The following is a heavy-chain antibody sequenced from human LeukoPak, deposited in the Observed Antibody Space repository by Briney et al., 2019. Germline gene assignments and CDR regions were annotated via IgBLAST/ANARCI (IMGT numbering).Heavy chain of an antibody. V-gene: IGHV3-66*02. D-gene: IGHD1-26*01. Sequence: GGSLRLSCAASGFTVSTYYMSWVRQAPGKGLECVSVIYTGGNTYYADSVKGRFTISRDNSKNTLYLQMNSLRAEDTAVYYCARDGERGELGEYYYGMDVWGQGTTVTVSS. J-gene: IGHJ6*02. CDR2: IYTGGNT. CDR3: ARDGERGELGEYYYGMDV. CDR1: GFTVSTYY.